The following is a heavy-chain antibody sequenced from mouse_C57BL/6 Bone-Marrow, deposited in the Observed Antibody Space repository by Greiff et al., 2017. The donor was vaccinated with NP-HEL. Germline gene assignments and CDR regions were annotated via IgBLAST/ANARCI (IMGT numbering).Heavy chain of an antibody. CDR2: FYPGSGSI. Sequence: QVQLQQSGAELVKPGASVKLSCKASGYTFTEYTIHWVKQRSGQGLEWIGWFYPGSGSITYNEKFKDKATLTADKSSSTVYMDLSRVTAEDAAVYFCARHGDYFGSSYGYFDVWGTGTTVTVSS. CDR1: GYTFTEYT. CDR3: ARHGDYFGSSYGYFDV. D-gene: IGHD1-1*01. V-gene: IGHV1-62-2*01. J-gene: IGHJ1*03.